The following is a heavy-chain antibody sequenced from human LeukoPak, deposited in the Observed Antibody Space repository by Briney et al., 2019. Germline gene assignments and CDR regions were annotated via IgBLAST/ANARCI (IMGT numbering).Heavy chain of an antibody. V-gene: IGHV4-31*03. Sequence: SETLSLTCTVSGGSISSGGYYWSWIRQHPGKGLEWIVYIYYSGSTYYNPSLKSRVTISVDTSKHQFSLKLSSVTAADTAVYYCAGFSWDYYYYYMYVWGKGTTVTVSS. J-gene: IGHJ6*03. CDR1: GGSISSGGYY. D-gene: IGHD1-26*01. CDR2: IYYSGST. CDR3: AGFSWDYYYYYMYV.